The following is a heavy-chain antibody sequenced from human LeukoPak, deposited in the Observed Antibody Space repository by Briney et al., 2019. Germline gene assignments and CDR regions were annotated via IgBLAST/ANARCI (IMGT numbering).Heavy chain of an antibody. Sequence: GGSLRLSCAASGFTFSSYSMNWVRQAPGKGLEWVSSISSSSSYIYYADSVKGRFTISRDNAKNSLYLQMNSLRAEDTAVYYCASGSYSSSWYWGPGRFGGFDYWGQGTLVTVSS. D-gene: IGHD6-13*01. CDR3: ASGSYSSSWYWGPGRFGGFDY. V-gene: IGHV3-21*01. CDR1: GFTFSSYS. CDR2: ISSSSSYI. J-gene: IGHJ4*02.